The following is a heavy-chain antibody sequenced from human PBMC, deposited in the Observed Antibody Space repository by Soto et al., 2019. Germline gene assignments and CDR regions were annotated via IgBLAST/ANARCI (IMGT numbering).Heavy chain of an antibody. CDR2: ISYDGSNK. V-gene: IGHV3-30*18. J-gene: IGHJ4*02. D-gene: IGHD1-26*01. CDR3: AKVWSSGPWEVLVPVDY. Sequence: GGSLRLSCAASGFTFSSYGMHWVRQAPGKGLEWVAVISYDGSNKYYADSAKGRFTISRDNSKNTQYLQMNSLRAEDTAVYYCAKVWSSGPWEVLVPVDYWGQGTLVTVSS. CDR1: GFTFSSYG.